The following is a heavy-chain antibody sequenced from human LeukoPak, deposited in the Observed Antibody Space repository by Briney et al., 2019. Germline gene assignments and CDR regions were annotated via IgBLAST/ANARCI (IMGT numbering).Heavy chain of an antibody. CDR1: GYTFSSYG. CDR3: ARGRIYYDGSGHYYPDY. Sequence: ASVKVSCKASGYTFSSYGVTWVRQAPGQGLEWMGWISGDSDSTNYAQKFQDEVTMTTDTSTNTAYLELRSLTSDDTAIYYCARGRIYYDGSGHYYPDYWGQGTLLTVSS. D-gene: IGHD3-22*01. J-gene: IGHJ4*02. V-gene: IGHV1-18*01. CDR2: ISGDSDST.